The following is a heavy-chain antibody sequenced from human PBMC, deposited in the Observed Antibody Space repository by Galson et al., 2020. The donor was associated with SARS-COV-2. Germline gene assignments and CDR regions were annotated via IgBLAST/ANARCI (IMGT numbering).Heavy chain of an antibody. Sequence: GESLKISCAASGFTFSIYAMNWVRQAPGKGLEYVSSISSNGGTTYYANSVKGRFTMSRDNSKNTLYLQMGSLRAEDMAVYYCARGAGGDFWSGDAFDIWGQGTMVTVSS. J-gene: IGHJ3*02. CDR1: GFTFSIYA. D-gene: IGHD3-3*01. V-gene: IGHV3-64*01. CDR3: ARGAGGDFWSGDAFDI. CDR2: ISSNGGTT.